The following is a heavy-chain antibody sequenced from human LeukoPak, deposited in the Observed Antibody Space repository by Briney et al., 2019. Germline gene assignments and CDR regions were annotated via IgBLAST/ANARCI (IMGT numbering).Heavy chain of an antibody. V-gene: IGHV3-11*03. CDR3: ARSGSHDY. CDR1: GFTFSSYA. D-gene: IGHD1-26*01. J-gene: IGHJ4*02. CDR2: ISSSSSYT. Sequence: GGSLRLSCAPSGFTFSSYAMSWVRRAPGKGLEWVSYISSSSSYTNYADSVKGRFTISRDNAKNSLYLQMNSLRADDTAVYYCARSGSHDYWGQGTLVTVSS.